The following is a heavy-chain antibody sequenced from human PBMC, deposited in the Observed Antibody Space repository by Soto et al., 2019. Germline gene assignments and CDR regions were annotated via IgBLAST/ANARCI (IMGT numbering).Heavy chain of an antibody. CDR1: GGTFSSYA. D-gene: IGHD3-3*01. Sequence: SVKVSCKASGGTFSSYAISWVRQAPGQGLEWMGGIIPIFGTANYAQKFQGRVTITADESTSTAYMELSSLRSEDTAVYYCARGGQRITIFGVVISPHYYYYYGMDVWGQGTTVTVSS. V-gene: IGHV1-69*13. CDR3: ARGGQRITIFGVVISPHYYYYYGMDV. J-gene: IGHJ6*02. CDR2: IIPIFGTA.